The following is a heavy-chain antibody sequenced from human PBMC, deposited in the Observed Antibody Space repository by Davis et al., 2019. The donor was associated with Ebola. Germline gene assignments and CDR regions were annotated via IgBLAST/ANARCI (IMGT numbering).Heavy chain of an antibody. CDR1: GFTFSSYS. J-gene: IGHJ4*02. CDR3: ARDPEVEGSSWYFDY. CDR2: ISSSSSYI. V-gene: IGHV3-21*04. D-gene: IGHD6-13*01. Sequence: GESLKISCAASGFTFSSYSMNWVRQAPGKGLEWVSSISSSSSYIYYADSVEGRFTISRDNAKNSLYLQMNSLRAEDTAVYYCARDPEVEGSSWYFDYWGQGTLVTVSS.